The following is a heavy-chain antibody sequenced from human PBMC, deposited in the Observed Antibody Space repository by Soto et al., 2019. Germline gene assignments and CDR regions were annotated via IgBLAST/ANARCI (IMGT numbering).Heavy chain of an antibody. Sequence: SGGSLRLSCAASGFTFSSYWMSWVRQAPGKGLEWVANIKQDGSEKYYVDSVKGRFTISRDNAKISLYLQMNSLRAEDTALYYCARVDYDFWSGYRTFDYWGQGTLVTVSS. CDR1: GFTFSSYW. J-gene: IGHJ4*02. CDR3: ARVDYDFWSGYRTFDY. D-gene: IGHD3-3*01. V-gene: IGHV3-7*01. CDR2: IKQDGSEK.